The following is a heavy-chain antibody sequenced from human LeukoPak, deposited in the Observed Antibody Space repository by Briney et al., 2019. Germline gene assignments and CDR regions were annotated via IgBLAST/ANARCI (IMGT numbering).Heavy chain of an antibody. CDR3: ARDEPTSIAAHI. Sequence: PGGSLRLSCAASGFTFSSYSMNWVRQAPGKGLEWVSSISSSSSYIYYADSVKGRFTISRDNAKNSLYLQMNSLRAEDTAVYYCARDEPTSIAAHIWGQGTLVTVSS. J-gene: IGHJ4*02. CDR2: ISSSSSYI. CDR1: GFTFSSYS. V-gene: IGHV3-21*01. D-gene: IGHD6-6*01.